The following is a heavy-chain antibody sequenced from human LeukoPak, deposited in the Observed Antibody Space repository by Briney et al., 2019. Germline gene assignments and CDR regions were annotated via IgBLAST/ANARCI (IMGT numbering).Heavy chain of an antibody. CDR2: ITGGRST. CDR3: AKDYVSGDGYWDFDY. D-gene: IGHD5-24*01. Sequence: GGSLRLSCASSALTFSRHVINWVRQAPGKGLEWISGITGGRSTYYADSVKGRFTISRDNSKNTMSLEMNSLRVEDTAVYYCAKDYVSGDGYWDFDYWGQGTLVTVSS. V-gene: IGHV3-23*01. J-gene: IGHJ4*02. CDR1: ALTFSRHV.